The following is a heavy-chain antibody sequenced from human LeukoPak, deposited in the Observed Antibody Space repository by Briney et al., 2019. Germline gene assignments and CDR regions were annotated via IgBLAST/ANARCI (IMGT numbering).Heavy chain of an antibody. CDR2: NDYSGST. CDR3: ARGCLFANWFDP. J-gene: IGHJ5*02. CDR1: GGPISTHY. D-gene: IGHD2-21*01. V-gene: IGHV4-59*11. Sequence: SETLSLTCIVSGGPISTHYWSWSRQPPGKGLEWIGYNDYSGSTNYNPSLKSRVTISVDTSKNQFSLKLNSVTAADTAVYYCARGCLFANWFDPWGQGTLVTVSS.